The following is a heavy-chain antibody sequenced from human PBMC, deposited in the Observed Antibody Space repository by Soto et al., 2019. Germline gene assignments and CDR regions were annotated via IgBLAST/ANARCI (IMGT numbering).Heavy chain of an antibody. D-gene: IGHD6-13*01. CDR1: GFTFSSYG. Sequence: QVQLVESGGGVVQPGRSLRLSCAASGFTFSSYGMHWVRQAPGKGLEWVAVISYDGSNKYYADSVKGRFTISRDNSKNTLYLQMNSLSAEDTAVYYCAKLPIAAAGDVYWGQGTLVTVSS. CDR3: AKLPIAAAGDVY. V-gene: IGHV3-30*18. CDR2: ISYDGSNK. J-gene: IGHJ4*02.